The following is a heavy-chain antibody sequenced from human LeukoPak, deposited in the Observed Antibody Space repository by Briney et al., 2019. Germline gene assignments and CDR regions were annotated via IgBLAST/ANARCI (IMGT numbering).Heavy chain of an antibody. CDR2: INHSGST. V-gene: IGHV4-34*01. D-gene: IGHD2-2*01. J-gene: IGHJ4*02. Sequence: KASETLSLTCAVYGGSFSGYYWSWIRQPPGKGLEWIGEINHSGSTNYNPSLKSRVTISVDTSKNQFSLKLSSVTAADTAVYYCARLSGRVVVQKAIDYWGQGTLVTVSS. CDR3: ARLSGRVVVQKAIDY. CDR1: GGSFSGYY.